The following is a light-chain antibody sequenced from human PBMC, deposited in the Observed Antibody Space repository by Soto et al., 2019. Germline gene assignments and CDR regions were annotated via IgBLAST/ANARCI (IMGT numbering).Light chain of an antibody. V-gene: IGLV1-47*01. Sequence: QSVLTQPPSASGTPGQRVTISCSGSSSNIGSNYVYWYQQLPGTAPKLLIYRNNQRPSGVPDRFSGSKSGTSASLAISGLRSEDEADYYCAAWDDSLSGPRFGGGTKLTV. CDR3: AAWDDSLSGPR. CDR1: SSNIGSNY. J-gene: IGLJ3*02. CDR2: RNN.